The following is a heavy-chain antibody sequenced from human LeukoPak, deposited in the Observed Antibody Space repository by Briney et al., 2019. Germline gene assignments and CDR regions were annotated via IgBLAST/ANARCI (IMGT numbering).Heavy chain of an antibody. V-gene: IGHV4-59*01. J-gene: IGHJ6*03. CDR2: IYRSGKT. Sequence: SETLSLTCTVSGGSISPYYWSWIRQSPGKGLEWIGYIYRSGKTYYNPSLKSRITISVDTSKNQFSLKVTSLTAADTAVYYCARDWGVTGRPGYMDVWGKGTTVTVSS. CDR1: GGSISPYY. CDR3: ARDWGVTGRPGYMDV. D-gene: IGHD6-6*01.